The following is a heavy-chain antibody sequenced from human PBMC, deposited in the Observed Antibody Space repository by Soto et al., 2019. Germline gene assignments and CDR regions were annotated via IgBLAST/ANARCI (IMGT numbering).Heavy chain of an antibody. J-gene: IGHJ4*02. CDR3: AKDRSGSYPLTPYDY. D-gene: IGHD1-26*01. CDR2: ISGSGSRT. CDR1: GFSFSSYA. V-gene: IGHV3-23*01. Sequence: GGSLRLSCAASGFSFSSYAMSWVRQAPGKGLECVSLISGSGSRTYYTDSVKGRFTISRDNSKNTLYLEMNSLRVDDTAVYYCAKDRSGSYPLTPYDYWGQGTLVTVSS.